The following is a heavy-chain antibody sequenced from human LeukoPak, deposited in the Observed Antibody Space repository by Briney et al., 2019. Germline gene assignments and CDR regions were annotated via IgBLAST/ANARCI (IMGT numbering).Heavy chain of an antibody. D-gene: IGHD6-6*01. CDR1: GGTFSSYA. CDR2: IIPIFGTA. Sequence: ASVKVSCKASGGTFSSYAISWVGQAPGQGLEWMGGIIPIFGTANYAQKFQGRVTITTDESTSTAYMELSSLRSEDTAVYYCASSSSYGQPFDYWGQGTLVTVSS. V-gene: IGHV1-69*05. CDR3: ASSSSYGQPFDY. J-gene: IGHJ4*02.